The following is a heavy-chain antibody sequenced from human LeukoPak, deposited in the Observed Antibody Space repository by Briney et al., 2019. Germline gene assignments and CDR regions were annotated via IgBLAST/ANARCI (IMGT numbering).Heavy chain of an antibody. CDR3: ARVGYCSSTSCRDVIEDH. J-gene: IGHJ4*02. D-gene: IGHD2-2*01. CDR1: GGSFSGYY. Sequence: SETLSLTCAVYGGSFSGYYWSWIRQPPGKGLEWIGEINHSGSTNYNPSLKSRVTISVDTSKNQFSLKLSSVTAADTAVYYCARVGYCSSTSCRDVIEDHWGQGTLVTVSS. CDR2: INHSGST. V-gene: IGHV4-34*01.